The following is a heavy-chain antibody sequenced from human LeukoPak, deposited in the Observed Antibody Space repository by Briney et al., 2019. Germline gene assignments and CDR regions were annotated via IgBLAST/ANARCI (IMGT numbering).Heavy chain of an antibody. V-gene: IGHV3-23*01. Sequence: GGSLRLSCAASGFTFSSYVMSWVRQAPGKGLEWVSSISNSGGSTYYADSVKGRFTISRDNSKNTLHLQMNSLRVEDTAVYYCAKDSRYYFDFWGQGTLVTVSS. J-gene: IGHJ4*02. CDR2: ISNSGGST. CDR1: GFTFSSYV. CDR3: AKDSRYYFDF.